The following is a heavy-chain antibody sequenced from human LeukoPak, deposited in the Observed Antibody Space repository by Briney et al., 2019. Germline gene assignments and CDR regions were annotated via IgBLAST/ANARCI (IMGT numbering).Heavy chain of an antibody. CDR1: GGSFSVYY. CDR3: ARHTIFGVLINDAFDI. D-gene: IGHD3-3*01. Sequence: SETLSLTSAVYGGSFSVYYWSWICPPPGKGLGRIGEIKHIGSTNYNPSLKSRVTISVDTSKKQFSLKLSSVTAADTAVYYCARHTIFGVLINDAFDIWGQGTMVTVSS. J-gene: IGHJ3*02. V-gene: IGHV4-34*01. CDR2: IKHIGST.